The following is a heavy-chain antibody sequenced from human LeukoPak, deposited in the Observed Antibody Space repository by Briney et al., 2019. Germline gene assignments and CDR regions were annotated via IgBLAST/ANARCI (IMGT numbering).Heavy chain of an antibody. CDR1: GGSISSGGYY. Sequence: SETLSLTCTVSGGSISSGGYYWSWIRQPAGKGLEWIGRIYTSGSTNYNPSLKSRVTISVDTSKNQFSLKLSSVTAADTAVYYCAREERNVYYYYMDVWGKGTTVTVSS. D-gene: IGHD1-1*01. V-gene: IGHV4-61*02. CDR2: IYTSGST. J-gene: IGHJ6*03. CDR3: AREERNVYYYYMDV.